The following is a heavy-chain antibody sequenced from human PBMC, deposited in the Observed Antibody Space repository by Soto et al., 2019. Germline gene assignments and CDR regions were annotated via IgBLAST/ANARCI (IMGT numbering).Heavy chain of an antibody. CDR1: GYSFTSYW. J-gene: IGHJ6*02. CDR3: ARTSMQSRGYTYGHGGMDV. D-gene: IGHD5-18*01. V-gene: IGHV5-10-1*01. Sequence: EVQLVQSGAEVKKPGESLRISCKGSGYSFTSYWINWVRQMPGKGLEWMGRIDPSDSYTNYSPSFQGLVTISADKSISTAYLQWSSLKASDTAIYYCARTSMQSRGYTYGHGGMDVWGQGTTVTVSS. CDR2: IDPSDSYT.